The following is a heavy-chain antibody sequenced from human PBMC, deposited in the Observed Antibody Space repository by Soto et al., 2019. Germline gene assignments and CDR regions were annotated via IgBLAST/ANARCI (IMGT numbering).Heavy chain of an antibody. CDR2: MKPNSGNT. CDR3: ARTLYGDNVDY. V-gene: IGHV1-8*01. CDR1: GYTFTSYD. Sequence: QVQLVQSGAEVKKPGASVKVSCKASGYTFTSYDINWVRQATGQGLEWMGWMKPNSGNTGYAQKYQGRVTMTRNTSISTAYIELSSLRSEHTAVYYCARTLYGDNVDYWGQGTLVNVSS. D-gene: IGHD4-17*01. J-gene: IGHJ4*02.